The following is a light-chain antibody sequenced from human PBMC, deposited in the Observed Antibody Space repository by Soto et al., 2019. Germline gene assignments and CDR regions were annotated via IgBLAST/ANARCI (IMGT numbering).Light chain of an antibody. CDR3: QQYGSSPPIT. V-gene: IGKV3-20*01. J-gene: IGKJ4*01. Sequence: EILLTQSPGTLSLSPGERATLSCRASQSVRSSYLAWYQQKPGQAPRLLIYSASSRATGIPDRFSGSGSGTDFTLTISRLEPEDSAVYYCQQYGSSPPITFGGGTKVEIK. CDR1: QSVRSSY. CDR2: SAS.